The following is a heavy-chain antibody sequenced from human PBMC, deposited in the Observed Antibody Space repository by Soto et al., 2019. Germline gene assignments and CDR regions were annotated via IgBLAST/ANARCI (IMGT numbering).Heavy chain of an antibody. V-gene: IGHV3-21*01. Sequence: EVQLVESGGGLVKPGGSLRLSCAGSGFTFSSYSMNCVRQAPGKGLEWVSSISSSSSYIYYADSVKGRFTISRDNAKNSLYLQMNSLRAEDTAVYYCARVYPLLSYGMDVWGQGTTVTVSS. CDR2: ISSSSSYI. D-gene: IGHD3-10*01. J-gene: IGHJ6*02. CDR3: ARVYPLLSYGMDV. CDR1: GFTFSSYS.